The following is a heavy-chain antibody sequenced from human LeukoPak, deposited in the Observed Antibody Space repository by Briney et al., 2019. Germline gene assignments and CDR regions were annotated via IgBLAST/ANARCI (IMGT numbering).Heavy chain of an antibody. CDR2: INPNSCGT. D-gene: IGHD6-19*01. CDR1: GYTFTGYY. CDR3: SSDWVVQGAG. V-gene: IGHV1-2*02. J-gene: IGHJ4*02. Sequence: APVKVSCKASGYTFTGYYMHWVRQAPGQGLEWMGWINPNSCGTNYAQKFQGRVTITRDTSISTASMELSSLRSDDRAVYCLSSDWVVQGAGWGQGTLVTVSS.